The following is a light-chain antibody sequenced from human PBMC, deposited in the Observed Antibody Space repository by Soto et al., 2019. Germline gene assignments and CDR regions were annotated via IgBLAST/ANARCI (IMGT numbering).Light chain of an antibody. CDR3: HQYHNFPRT. V-gene: IGKV1-5*03. Sequence: DIQLTQSPSTLSASVGDRVTITCRASQSINGWLAWYQQKPGQAPNLLIYKASTLEGGVPSRFSGSGSGTEFTLTVSSLQPDDFATYYCHQYHNFPRTFGPGTKVDIK. J-gene: IGKJ1*01. CDR1: QSINGW. CDR2: KAS.